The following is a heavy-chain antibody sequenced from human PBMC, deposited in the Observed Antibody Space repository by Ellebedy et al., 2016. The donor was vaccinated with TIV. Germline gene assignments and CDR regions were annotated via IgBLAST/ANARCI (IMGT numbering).Heavy chain of an antibody. CDR1: GFTFTDYY. J-gene: IGHJ4*02. CDR3: ARGWGNNNAPFDQ. CDR2: IDPTSSYT. Sequence: GESLKISCAASGFTFTDYYMTWVRQAPGKGLEWVSYIDPTSSYTNYADSLKGRLTIYRDNSKNTLFLQMDSLRVEDTAVYYCARGWGNNNAPFDQWGQGTLVSVSS. D-gene: IGHD5-24*01. V-gene: IGHV3-11*06.